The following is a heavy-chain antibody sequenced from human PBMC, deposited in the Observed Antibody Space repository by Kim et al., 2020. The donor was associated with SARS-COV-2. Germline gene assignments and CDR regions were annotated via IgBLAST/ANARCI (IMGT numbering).Heavy chain of an antibody. CDR1: GGSISSYY. D-gene: IGHD1-1*01. Sequence: SETLSLTCTVSGGSISSYYWSWIRQPPGKGLEWIGYIYYSGSTNYNPSLKSRVTISVDTSKNQFSLKLSSVTAADTAVYYCARARLEQSRWFDPWGQGTLVTVSS. CDR2: IYYSGST. V-gene: IGHV4-59*01. J-gene: IGHJ5*02. CDR3: ARARLEQSRWFDP.